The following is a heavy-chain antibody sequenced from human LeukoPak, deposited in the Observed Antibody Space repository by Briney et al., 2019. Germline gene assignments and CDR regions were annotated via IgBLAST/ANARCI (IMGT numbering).Heavy chain of an antibody. D-gene: IGHD2-2*01. CDR2: INPNSGGT. V-gene: IGHV1-2*02. CDR3: ARDHCTSSGCYEYYYYGMDV. J-gene: IGHJ6*02. CDR1: GYTFTDYY. Sequence: RTSVKVSCKASGYTFTDYYIQWVRQAPGQGLEWMGWINPNSGGTNSAQKFQGRVTMTRDTSVSTAYMELSRLRSDDTAVYYCARDHCTSSGCYEYYYYGMDVWGQGTTVTVSS.